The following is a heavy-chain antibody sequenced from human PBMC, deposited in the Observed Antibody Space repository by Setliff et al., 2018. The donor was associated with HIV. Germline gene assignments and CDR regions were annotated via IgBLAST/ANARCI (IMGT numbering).Heavy chain of an antibody. Sequence: SETLSLTCTVSGGSSSSRSYYWGWIRQPPGKGLEWIGSIYSSGSTYYNPSLKSRVTISVGTSKKQFSLRLSSVTAADTAVYYCARDGRHDRNRWYVTHQYFKYWGQGTRVTVSS. V-gene: IGHV4-39*07. J-gene: IGHJ1*01. D-gene: IGHD2-15*01. CDR2: IYSSGST. CDR3: ARDGRHDRNRWYVTHQYFKY. CDR1: GGSSSSRSYY.